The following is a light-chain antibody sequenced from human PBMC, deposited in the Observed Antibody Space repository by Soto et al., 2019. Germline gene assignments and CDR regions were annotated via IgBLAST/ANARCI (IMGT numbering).Light chain of an antibody. CDR1: QSISRS. CDR2: DAS. Sequence: EIVLTQSPVTLSLSPGERATVSCSASQSISRSLAWYQQKPGQAPRLLISDASTRATGIPARFSGSGSGTEFTLTISSLQSEDFALYYCHQYNSWPPGTFGQGTKVDIK. CDR3: HQYNSWPPGT. J-gene: IGKJ2*01. V-gene: IGKV3-15*01.